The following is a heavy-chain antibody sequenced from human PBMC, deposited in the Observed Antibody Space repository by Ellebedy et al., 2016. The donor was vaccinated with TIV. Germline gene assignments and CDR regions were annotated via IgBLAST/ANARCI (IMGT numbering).Heavy chain of an antibody. J-gene: IGHJ4*02. Sequence: MPGGSLRLSCTVSGGSISSYCWSWIRQPPGKGLEWIGYIYYSGSTNYNPSLKSRVTISVDTSKNQFSLKLSSVTAADTAVYYCARTYDPPWYYFDYWGQGTLVTVSS. CDR3: ARTYDPPWYYFDY. CDR1: GGSISSYC. D-gene: IGHD3-22*01. V-gene: IGHV4-59*08. CDR2: IYYSGST.